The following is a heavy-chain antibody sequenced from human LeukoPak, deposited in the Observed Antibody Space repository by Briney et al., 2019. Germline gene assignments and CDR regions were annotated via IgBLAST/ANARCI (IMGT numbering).Heavy chain of an antibody. Sequence: PGGSLRLSCTASGFTFGDYAMSWFRQAPGKGLEWVGFIRSKAYGGTTEYAASVKGRFTISRDDSKSIAYLQMNSLKTEDTAVYYCTRVQLWFAHTLLWFGELLYEGFDYWGQGTLVTVSS. CDR2: IRSKAYGGTT. V-gene: IGHV3-49*03. J-gene: IGHJ4*02. CDR3: TRVQLWFAHTLLWFGELLYEGFDY. CDR1: GFTFGDYA. D-gene: IGHD3-10*01.